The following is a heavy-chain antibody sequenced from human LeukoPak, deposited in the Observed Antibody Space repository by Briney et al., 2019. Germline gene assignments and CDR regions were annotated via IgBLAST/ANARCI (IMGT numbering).Heavy chain of an antibody. CDR3: ARGAAMVKGGGYYYYGMDV. J-gene: IGHJ6*02. Sequence: ASVKVSCKASGYTFTGYYMHWVRQAPGHGLEWMGWINPNSGGTNYAQKFQGWVTMTRDTSISTAYMELSRLRSDDTAVYYCARGAAMVKGGGYYYYGMDVWGQGTTVTVSS. V-gene: IGHV1-2*04. CDR1: GYTFTGYY. D-gene: IGHD5-18*01. CDR2: INPNSGGT.